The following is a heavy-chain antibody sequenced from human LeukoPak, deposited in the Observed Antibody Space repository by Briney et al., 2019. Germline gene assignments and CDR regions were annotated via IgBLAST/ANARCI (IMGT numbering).Heavy chain of an antibody. D-gene: IGHD1-26*01. CDR1: GFTFSSSA. CDR2: IKQDGSEK. Sequence: PGGSLRLSCAASGFTFSSSATSWVRQAPGKGLEWVANIKQDGSEKYYVDSVKGRFTISRDNAKNSLYLQMNSLRAEDTAVYYCARESVVGATLDYWGQGTLVTVSS. J-gene: IGHJ4*02. V-gene: IGHV3-7*03. CDR3: ARESVVGATLDY.